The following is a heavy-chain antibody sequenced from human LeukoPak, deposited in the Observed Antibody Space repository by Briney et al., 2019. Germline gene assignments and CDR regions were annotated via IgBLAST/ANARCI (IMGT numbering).Heavy chain of an antibody. V-gene: IGHV1-69*01. Sequence: ASVKVSCKASGGTFRSYAISWVRQAPGQGLEWMGGIIPIFGTANYAQKFQGRVTITADESTSTAYMEQSSLRSEDTAVYYCARDRDIVVVPAAIPGWFDPWGQGTLVTVSS. CDR3: ARDRDIVVVPAAIPGWFDP. CDR2: IIPIFGTA. D-gene: IGHD2-2*02. CDR1: GGTFRSYA. J-gene: IGHJ5*02.